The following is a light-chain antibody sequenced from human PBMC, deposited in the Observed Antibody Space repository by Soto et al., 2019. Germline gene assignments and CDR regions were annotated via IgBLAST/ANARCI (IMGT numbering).Light chain of an antibody. V-gene: IGKV1-5*03. J-gene: IGKJ1*01. CDR1: QTISSW. CDR3: QQRSHWPRT. CDR2: KAS. Sequence: DIQLTQSPSFLSASVGDRVTITFRASQTISSWLAWYQQKPGKAPKLLIYKASTLKSGVPSRFSGSGSGTDFSLTISSLEPEDFAVYYCQQRSHWPRTFGQGTNV.